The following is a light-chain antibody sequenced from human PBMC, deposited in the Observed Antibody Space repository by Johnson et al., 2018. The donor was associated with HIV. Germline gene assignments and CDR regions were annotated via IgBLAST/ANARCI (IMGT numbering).Light chain of an antibody. CDR1: SSNIGNNY. CDR3: GTWDSSLSAYV. J-gene: IGLJ1*01. V-gene: IGLV1-51*02. Sequence: QSVLTQPPSVSAAPGQKVTISCSGSSSNIGNNYVSWYQQLPGTAPKLLIYENNKRPSGIPDRFSGSKSGTSATLGITGLLTGDEADYYCGTWDSSLSAYVFGTGTNVTVL. CDR2: ENN.